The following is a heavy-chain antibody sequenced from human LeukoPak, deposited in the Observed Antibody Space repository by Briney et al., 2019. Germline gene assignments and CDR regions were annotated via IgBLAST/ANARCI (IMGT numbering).Heavy chain of an antibody. CDR2: IYYSGST. D-gene: IGHD1-26*01. CDR3: ATPYSGGYHGLDI. J-gene: IGHJ3*02. Sequence: SETLSLTCTVSGGSISSNKYYWGWIRQPPGKGLEWIGSIYYSGSTYYNPSLQSRVTISVDTSKNQFSLKLSSVTAADTAVYYCATPYSGGYHGLDIWGQGTMVTVSS. V-gene: IGHV4-39*01. CDR1: GGSISSNKYY.